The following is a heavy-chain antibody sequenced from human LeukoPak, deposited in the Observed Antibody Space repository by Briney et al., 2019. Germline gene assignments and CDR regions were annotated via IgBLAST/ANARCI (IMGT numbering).Heavy chain of an antibody. J-gene: IGHJ5*02. D-gene: IGHD6-13*01. V-gene: IGHV4-59*01. CDR1: GGSLSEYY. CDR2: IYNSGST. CDR3: ARHGYRIAAAGLDNWFDT. Sequence: PSETLPLPCAVSGGSLSEYYWTWNRQPPGKGLEWIGDIYNSGSTNYNPSLKSRVTISVDTSKNQFSLKLSSVTAADTAVYYCARHGYRIAAAGLDNWFDTWGQGTLVTVSS.